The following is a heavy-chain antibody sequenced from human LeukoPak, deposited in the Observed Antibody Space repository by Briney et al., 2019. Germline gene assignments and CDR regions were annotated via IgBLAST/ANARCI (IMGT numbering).Heavy chain of an antibody. V-gene: IGHV3-30*03. CDR2: IPYDGSIS. D-gene: IGHD6-13*01. CDR3: ARGARQRLVRAHFDY. Sequence: GGSLRLSCAASGFTFSHYGMHWVRQAPGKGLEWVAVIPYDGSISYYADSVKGQFSISRDNSKNTLYLQMNSLRSEDTAVYYCARGARQRLVRAHFDYWGQGTLVTVSS. J-gene: IGHJ4*02. CDR1: GFTFSHYG.